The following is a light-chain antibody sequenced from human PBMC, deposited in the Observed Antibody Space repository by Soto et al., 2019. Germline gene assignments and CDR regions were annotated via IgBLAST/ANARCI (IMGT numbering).Light chain of an antibody. Sequence: EFVLTQSPGTLSLSPGDRATLSCRASQSISSSFVAWYQQKPGQAHRLLIDGASRRGTGIPDRFSGSGAGTDFTLTISRLGPEDFAVYSCQHHRSSPPLPFGGGTKVEIK. CDR1: QSISSSF. CDR2: GAS. V-gene: IGKV3-20*01. CDR3: QHHRSSPPLP. J-gene: IGKJ4*01.